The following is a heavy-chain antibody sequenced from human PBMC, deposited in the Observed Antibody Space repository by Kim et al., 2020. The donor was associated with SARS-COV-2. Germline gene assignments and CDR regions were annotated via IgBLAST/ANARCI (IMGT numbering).Heavy chain of an antibody. CDR3: ARDVSWSIINSNWVDP. D-gene: IGHD3-16*01. CDR1: GYSFTTYR. V-gene: IGHV7-4-1*02. J-gene: IGHJ5*02. Sequence: ASVKVSCKASGYSFTTYRMHWVRQAPGQRLEWMGWIDTKTGNPTYAPAFTGRFVFSLDTSVTTAYLQISGLRAEDTAAYYCARDVSWSIINSNWVDPWGQGTLVIVSS. CDR2: IDTKTGNP.